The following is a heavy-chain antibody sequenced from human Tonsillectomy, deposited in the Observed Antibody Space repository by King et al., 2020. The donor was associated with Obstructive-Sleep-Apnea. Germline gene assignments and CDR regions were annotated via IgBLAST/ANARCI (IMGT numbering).Heavy chain of an antibody. Sequence: EVQLVESGGGLVKPGGSLRLSCAASGFTFRSYNMNWFPQAPGKVLEWVSSIMGTISYIYYADSGKGRFTISRDNAKSSLDLQMNSLRAEDTAVYYCAREGGVGFDYWGQGTLVTVSS. CDR3: AREGGVGFDY. V-gene: IGHV3-21*06. CDR1: GFTFRSYN. CDR2: IMGTISYI. J-gene: IGHJ4*02. D-gene: IGHD2-15*01.